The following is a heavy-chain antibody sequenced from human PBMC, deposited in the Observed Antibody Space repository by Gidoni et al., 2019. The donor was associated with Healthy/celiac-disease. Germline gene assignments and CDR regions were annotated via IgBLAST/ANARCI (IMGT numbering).Heavy chain of an antibody. J-gene: IGHJ5*02. CDR3: ARDRVTIFGEENWFDP. CDR2: IYYSGST. V-gene: IGHV4-31*03. D-gene: IGHD3-3*01. CDR1: GGSISSGGYY. Sequence: QVQLQESGPGLVKPSQTLSLTCTVSGGSISSGGYYWSWIRQHPGKGLEWIGYIYYSGSTYYNPSLKSRVTISVDMSKNQFSLKLSSVTAADTAVYYCARDRVTIFGEENWFDPWGQGTLVTVSS.